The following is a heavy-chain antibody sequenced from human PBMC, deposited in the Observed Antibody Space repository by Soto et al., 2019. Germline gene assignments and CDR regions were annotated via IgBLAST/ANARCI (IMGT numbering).Heavy chain of an antibody. D-gene: IGHD6-6*01. CDR1: GDSITSSSHY. V-gene: IGHV4-39*01. CDR3: ARSSIEPRVFMYPFDS. J-gene: IGHJ4*02. Sequence: PSETLSLTCTVSGDSITSSSHYWGWIRQPPGKGLECIANIYYYANTYYNPPLKSRFAVTLDTSKHQSSLRLNSVTAAETAVYYCARSSIEPRVFMYPFDSWGQGTLVTVSS. CDR2: IYYYANT.